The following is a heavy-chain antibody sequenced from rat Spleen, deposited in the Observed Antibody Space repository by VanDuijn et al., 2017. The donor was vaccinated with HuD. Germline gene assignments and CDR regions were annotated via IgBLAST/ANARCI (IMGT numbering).Heavy chain of an antibody. CDR3: TTKEYYFDY. V-gene: IGHV5-20*01. CDR1: GFTFSNYV. CDR2: ISTGGGST. J-gene: IGHJ2*01. Sequence: EVQLVESGGGLVQPGRSLKLSCAASGFTFSNYVMAWVRQAPTKGLEWVASISTGGGSTYYRDSLKGRFTISRDNAKSSLYLQMDSLRSEDTATYYCTTKEYYFDYWGQGVMVTVSS.